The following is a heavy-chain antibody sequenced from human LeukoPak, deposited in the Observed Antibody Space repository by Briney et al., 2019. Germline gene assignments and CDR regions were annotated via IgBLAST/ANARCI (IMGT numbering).Heavy chain of an antibody. Sequence: GGSLRLSCAASGFTFSSYGMHWVRQAPGKGLEWVAVIWYDGSNKYYADSVKGRFTISRDNSKNTLYLQINSLRAEDTAVYYCARDGSDGDHHFDYWGQGTLVTVSS. D-gene: IGHD2-21*02. J-gene: IGHJ4*02. CDR3: ARDGSDGDHHFDY. V-gene: IGHV3-33*01. CDR1: GFTFSSYG. CDR2: IWYDGSNK.